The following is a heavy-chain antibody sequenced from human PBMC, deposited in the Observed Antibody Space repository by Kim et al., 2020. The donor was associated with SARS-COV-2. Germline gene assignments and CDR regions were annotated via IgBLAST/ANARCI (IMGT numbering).Heavy chain of an antibody. V-gene: IGHV3-74*01. CDR3: ARVRYCSATSCFTYFDY. D-gene: IGHD2-2*02. J-gene: IGHJ4*02. Sequence: VKGRFTISRDNAKNTLYLQMNSLRAEDTAIYYCARVRYCSATSCFTYFDYWGQGTLVTVSS.